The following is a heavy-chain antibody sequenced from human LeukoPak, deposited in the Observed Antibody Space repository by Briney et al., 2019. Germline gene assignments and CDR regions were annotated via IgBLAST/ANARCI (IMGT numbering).Heavy chain of an antibody. CDR1: GYTFTSYD. D-gene: IGHD6-19*01. CDR3: ARLWYSRGWHLWMNDAFDI. CDR2: MNPNSGNT. V-gene: IGHV1-8*01. Sequence: GASVKVSCKASGYTFTSYDINWVRQATGQGLEWMGWMNPNSGNTGYAQKFQGRVTMTRNTSISTAYMELSSLRSEDTAVYYCARLWYSRGWHLWMNDAFDIWGQGTMVTVSS. J-gene: IGHJ3*02.